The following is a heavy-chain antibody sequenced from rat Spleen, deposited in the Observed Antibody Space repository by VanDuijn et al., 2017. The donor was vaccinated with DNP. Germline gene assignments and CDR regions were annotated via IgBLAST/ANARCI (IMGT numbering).Heavy chain of an antibody. CDR1: GFSLTNYG. Sequence: QVQLKESGPGLVQPSQTLSLTCTVSGFSLTNYGVSWVRQPPGKGLEWMGRIQSGGSTDYNSALKSRLSFSKATSKSQVFLKLNSLQTEDTATYYCARDLIIRDTTSAMDAWGQGTSVTVSS. CDR3: ARDLIIRDTTSAMDA. CDR2: IQSGGST. V-gene: IGHV2S1*01. D-gene: IGHD4-3*01. J-gene: IGHJ4*01.